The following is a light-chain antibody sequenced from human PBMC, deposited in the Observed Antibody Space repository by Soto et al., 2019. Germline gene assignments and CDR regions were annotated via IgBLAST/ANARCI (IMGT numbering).Light chain of an antibody. CDR2: EVV. Sequence: VLTQPPSASGSAGQSVTVSCTGTKNDIGVYDFVSWYQHHPGKAPRLIIYEVVPRPSGVPDRFSGSKSGNTASLTVSGLQAADEADYFCKSYAGSNTYVFGSGTKVTVL. V-gene: IGLV2-8*01. CDR3: KSYAGSNTYV. J-gene: IGLJ1*01. CDR1: KNDIGVYDF.